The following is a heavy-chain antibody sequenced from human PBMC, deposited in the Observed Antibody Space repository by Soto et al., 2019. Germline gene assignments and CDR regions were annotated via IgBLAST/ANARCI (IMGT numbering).Heavy chain of an antibody. Sequence: QVQLVQSGAEVKKPGSSVKVSCKASGGTFSSYTISWVRQAPGQGLEWMGRIIPILGIANYAQKFQGRVTITVDKATSTAYMEMSRVRAEDTAVYYCATACGGVCSSDYWGQGTLVTVSS. J-gene: IGHJ4*02. D-gene: IGHD2-21*02. V-gene: IGHV1-69*02. CDR3: ATACGGVCSSDY. CDR1: GGTFSSYT. CDR2: IIPILGIA.